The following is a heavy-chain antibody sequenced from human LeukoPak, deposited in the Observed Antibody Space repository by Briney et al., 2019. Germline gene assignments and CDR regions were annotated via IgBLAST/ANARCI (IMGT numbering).Heavy chain of an antibody. CDR2: IYPGDSGT. Sequence: GESLKISCKGSGYSFTSYWIGWVRQMSGKGLEWMGIIYPGDSGTRYSPSFQGQVTISADKSISTAYLQWSSLKASDTAMYYCARPRGGGSGSYYSLDYWGQGTLVTVSS. J-gene: IGHJ4*02. V-gene: IGHV5-51*01. CDR1: GYSFTSYW. D-gene: IGHD3-10*01. CDR3: ARPRGGGSGSYYSLDY.